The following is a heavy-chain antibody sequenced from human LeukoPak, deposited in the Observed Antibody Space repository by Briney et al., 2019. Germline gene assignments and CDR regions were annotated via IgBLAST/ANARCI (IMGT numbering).Heavy chain of an antibody. Sequence: GGSLRLSCAASGFAFDDYAMHWFRQAPGKGLEWVSLISGDGGSTYYADSVKGRFTISRDNSKNSLYLQMNSLRTEDTALYYCAKDREPGIAAAGEFDYWGQGTLVTVSS. CDR1: GFAFDDYA. D-gene: IGHD6-13*01. J-gene: IGHJ4*02. V-gene: IGHV3-43*02. CDR3: AKDREPGIAAAGEFDY. CDR2: ISGDGGST.